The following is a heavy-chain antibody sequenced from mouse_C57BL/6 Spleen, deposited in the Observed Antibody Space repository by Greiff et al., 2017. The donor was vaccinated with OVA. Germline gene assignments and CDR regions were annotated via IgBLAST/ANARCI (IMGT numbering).Heavy chain of an antibody. CDR2: IDPETGGT. V-gene: IGHV1-15*01. D-gene: IGHD2-12*01. CDR1: GYTFTDYE. CDR3: TSYVYYFDY. Sequence: VQLQQSGAELVRPGASVTLSCKASGYTFTDYEMHWVKQTPVHGLEWIGAIDPETGGTAYNQKFKGKAILTADKSSSTAYMELRSLTSEDSAVYYCTSYVYYFDYWGQGTTLTVSS. J-gene: IGHJ2*01.